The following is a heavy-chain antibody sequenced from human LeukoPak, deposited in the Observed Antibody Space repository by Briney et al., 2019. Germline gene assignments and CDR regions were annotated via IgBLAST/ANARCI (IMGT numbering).Heavy chain of an antibody. J-gene: IGHJ4*02. CDR2: ISASGGNT. CDR3: AKGHFSSASCYAFDS. Sequence: GGSLRLSCAASGFTFSSYAMSWVRQAPGKGLEWVSAISASGGNTYDADSEKGRFTIYRDNSKNTLGLQMNRLRAEDTAVYYCAKGHFSSASCYAFDSWGQGTLVTVSS. D-gene: IGHD2-2*01. CDR1: GFTFSSYA. V-gene: IGHV3-23*01.